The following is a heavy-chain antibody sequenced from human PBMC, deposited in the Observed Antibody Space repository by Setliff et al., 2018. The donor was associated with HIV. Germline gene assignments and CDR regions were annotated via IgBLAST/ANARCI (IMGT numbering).Heavy chain of an antibody. CDR3: ARDPRASGSYSYFDY. Sequence: GGSLRLSCAASGFTSSSHAMHWVRQAPGKGLEWVAIISYDETNQYYADSVKGRFTISRDNSKNTLYLQMNSLRAEDTAVYYCARDPRASGSYSYFDYWGLGTLVTVSS. V-gene: IGHV3-30*04. J-gene: IGHJ4*02. D-gene: IGHD1-26*01. CDR2: ISYDETNQ. CDR1: GFTSSSHA.